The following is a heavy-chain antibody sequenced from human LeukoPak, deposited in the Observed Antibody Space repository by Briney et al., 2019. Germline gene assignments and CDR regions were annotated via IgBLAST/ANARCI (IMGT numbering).Heavy chain of an antibody. J-gene: IGHJ5*02. CDR1: GGSISSSSYY. CDR3: ARSGFGRSRYFDWLPQANWFDP. V-gene: IGHV4-39*01. CDR2: IYYSGST. Sequence: SETLSLTCTVSGGSISSSSYYWGWIRQPPGKGLEWIGSIYYSGSTYYNPSLKSRVTISVDTSKNQFSLKLSSVTAADTAVYYCARSGFGRSRYFDWLPQANWFDPWGQGTLVTVSS. D-gene: IGHD3-9*01.